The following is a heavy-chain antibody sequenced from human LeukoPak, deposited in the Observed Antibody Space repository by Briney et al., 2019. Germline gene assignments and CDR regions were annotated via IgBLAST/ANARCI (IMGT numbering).Heavy chain of an antibody. CDR2: INQSGST. D-gene: IGHD3-10*01. CDR3: ARDRMGYGSGVYYYYYYGMDV. J-gene: IGHJ6*02. CDR1: GGSFSGYY. Sequence: PSETLSLTCAVYGGSFSGYYWSWIRQPPGKGLEWIGEINQSGSTTYNPSLKSRVTISVDTSKNQFSLKLSSVTAADTAVYYCARDRMGYGSGVYYYYYYGMDVWGQGTTVTVSS. V-gene: IGHV4-34*01.